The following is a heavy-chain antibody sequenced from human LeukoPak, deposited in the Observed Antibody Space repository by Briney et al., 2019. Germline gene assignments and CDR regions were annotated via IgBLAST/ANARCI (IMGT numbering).Heavy chain of an antibody. V-gene: IGHV4-38-2*01. J-gene: IGHJ5*02. CDR2: IYHSGST. Sequence: PGGSLRLSCAASAFTVSSNYMIWIRQPPGKGLEWIGSIYHSGSTYYNPSLKSRVTISVDTSKNQFSLKLSSVTAADTAVYYCARVRAHGYWVFNWFDPWGQGTLVTVSS. CDR3: ARVRAHGYWVFNWFDP. CDR1: AFTVSSNY. D-gene: IGHD5-24*01.